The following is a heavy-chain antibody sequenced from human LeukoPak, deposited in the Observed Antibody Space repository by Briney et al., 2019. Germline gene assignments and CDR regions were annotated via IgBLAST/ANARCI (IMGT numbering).Heavy chain of an antibody. V-gene: IGHV3-30*18. J-gene: IGHJ5*02. CDR1: GFTFSSYG. CDR3: AKYTHCSGGSCYNWFDP. D-gene: IGHD2-15*01. CDR2: ISYDGSNK. Sequence: GGSLRLSCAASGFTFSSYGMHWVRQAPGKGLEWVAVISYDGSNKYYADSVKGRFTISRDNSKNTLYLQMNSLRAEDTAVYYCAKYTHCSGGSCYNWFDPWGQGTLVTVSS.